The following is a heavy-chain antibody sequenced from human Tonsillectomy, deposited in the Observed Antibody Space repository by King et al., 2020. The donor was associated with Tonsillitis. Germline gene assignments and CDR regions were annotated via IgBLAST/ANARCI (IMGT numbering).Heavy chain of an antibody. D-gene: IGHD3-10*01. CDR1: GGTFSSYA. Sequence: VQLVESGAEVKKPGSSVKVSCKASGGTFSSYAISWVRQAPGQGLEWMGGIIPIFGTANYAQKFQGRVTITADESTSTAYMDLSSLRSEDTAVDYCARGASITLVRGGHYYYYYGMDVWGQGTTVTVSS. J-gene: IGHJ6*02. V-gene: IGHV1-69*01. CDR2: IIPIFGTA. CDR3: ARGASITLVRGGHYYYYYGMDV.